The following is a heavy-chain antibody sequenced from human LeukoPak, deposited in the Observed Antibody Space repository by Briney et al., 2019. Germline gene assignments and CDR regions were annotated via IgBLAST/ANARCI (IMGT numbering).Heavy chain of an antibody. CDR3: ARGLGIFWVGY. V-gene: IGHV3-21*01. Sequence: PGGSLKLSCAASGFTFSSYSMNWVRQAPGQGLEWVSSISSSSSYIYYADSVKGRFTITRDNAKSSLYLQMNSLRAEDTAVYYCARGLGIFWVGYWGQGTLVTVSS. CDR1: GFTFSSYS. D-gene: IGHD7-27*01. J-gene: IGHJ4*02. CDR2: ISSSSSYI.